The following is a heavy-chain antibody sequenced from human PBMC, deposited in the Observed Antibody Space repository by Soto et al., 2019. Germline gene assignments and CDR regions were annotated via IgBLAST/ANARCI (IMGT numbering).Heavy chain of an antibody. J-gene: IGHJ5*02. V-gene: IGHV1-46*01. CDR2: IDPSSGSA. CDR3: AREYSGYDFDP. CDR1: GDTFTTYY. Sequence: ASVKVSCKASGDTFTTYYIHWVRQAPGQGLEWMGIIDPSSGSAGYAQRFQVSVTMTRDTPTSTFYMELSSLRSEDTAVYYCAREYSGYDFDPWGQGTLVTVSS. D-gene: IGHD5-12*01.